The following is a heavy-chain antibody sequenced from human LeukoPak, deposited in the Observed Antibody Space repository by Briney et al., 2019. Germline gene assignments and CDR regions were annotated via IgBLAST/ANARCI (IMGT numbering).Heavy chain of an antibody. CDR1: GFAFSNYA. CDR3: GRGRVDHGSFF. Sequence: GGSLRLSCAASGFAFSNYAMSWVRQAPGKGLEWVSSIHYSGGSTYYADSVKGRFTISRDNAKNSLYLQMNSLRAEDTAVYYCGRGRVDHGSFFGGKGKMVTVSS. J-gene: IGHJ3*01. V-gene: IGHV3-23*01. CDR2: IHYSGGST. D-gene: IGHD3-10*01.